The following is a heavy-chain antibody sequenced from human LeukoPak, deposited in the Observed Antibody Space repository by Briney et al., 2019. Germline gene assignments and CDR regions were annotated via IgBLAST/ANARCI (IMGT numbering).Heavy chain of an antibody. CDR2: IYPGDSDT. J-gene: IGHJ4*02. CDR3: ARRGGSRAFDS. Sequence: GESLQISCKGSGYSFTGYWIGWVRQMPGKGLEWMRIIYPGDSDTRYSPSFQGQVTISADKSIDTAYLQWSSLEASDTAVYYCARRGGSRAFDSWGQGTLVTVSS. CDR1: GYSFTGYW. V-gene: IGHV5-51*01. D-gene: IGHD6-13*01.